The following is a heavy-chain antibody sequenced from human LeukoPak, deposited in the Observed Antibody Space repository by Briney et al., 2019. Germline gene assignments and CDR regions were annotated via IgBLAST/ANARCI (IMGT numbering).Heavy chain of an antibody. V-gene: IGHV3-33*01. CDR3: ARELEIAVAGTLGY. Sequence: GRTLSHSCAASGITFSSDAMHCVRQAPGKGQEWVAVIWYDGSNKYYADSVKGRFTISRDHSKNTLYLQMKSLRAEDTAVYYCARELEIAVAGTLGYWGQGTLVTVSS. CDR1: GITFSSDA. CDR2: IWYDGSNK. D-gene: IGHD6-19*01. J-gene: IGHJ4*02.